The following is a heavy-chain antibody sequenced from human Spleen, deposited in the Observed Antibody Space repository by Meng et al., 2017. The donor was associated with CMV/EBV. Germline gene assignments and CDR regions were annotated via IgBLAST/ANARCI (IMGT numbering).Heavy chain of an antibody. Sequence: GGSLRLSCAASGFTFSSYNMNWVRQAPGKGLEWVSSISSSSSNIYYADSVKGRFTISRDNAKNSLYLQMNSLRAEDTAVYYCARDSRHYDFWSGSPYYFDYWGQGTLVTVSS. J-gene: IGHJ4*02. CDR2: ISSSSSNI. CDR3: ARDSRHYDFWSGSPYYFDY. CDR1: GFTFSSYN. V-gene: IGHV3-21*01. D-gene: IGHD3-3*01.